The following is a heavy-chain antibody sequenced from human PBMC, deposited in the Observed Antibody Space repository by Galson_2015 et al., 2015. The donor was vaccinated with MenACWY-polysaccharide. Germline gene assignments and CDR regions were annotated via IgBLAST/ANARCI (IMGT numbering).Heavy chain of an antibody. CDR1: GGSITSGSYY. CDR3: TRGHFRTVGATSWFHP. V-gene: IGHV4-61*02. D-gene: IGHD1-26*01. Sequence: TLSLTCTVSGGSITSGSYYWSWIRQPVGKGLEWIGRIYSSGSTNYNPSLKSRVTISIDTSKNQVSLRLSSVTAADTAVYYCTRGHFRTVGATSWFHPWGQGTLVTVSS. CDR2: IYSSGST. J-gene: IGHJ5*01.